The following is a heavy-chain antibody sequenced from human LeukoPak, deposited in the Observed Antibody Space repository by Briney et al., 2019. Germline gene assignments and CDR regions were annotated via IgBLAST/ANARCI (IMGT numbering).Heavy chain of an antibody. J-gene: IGHJ5*02. V-gene: IGHV1-69*04. D-gene: IGHD2-2*01. CDR3: AREIVVVPAAPYNWFDP. CDR2: IIPILGIA. CDR1: GGTFSSYA. Sequence: ASVKVSCKASGGTFSSYAISWVRQAPGQGLEWMGRIIPILGIANYAQKFQGRVTITADKSTSTAYMELSSLRSEDTAVYYCAREIVVVPAAPYNWFDPWGQGILVTVSS.